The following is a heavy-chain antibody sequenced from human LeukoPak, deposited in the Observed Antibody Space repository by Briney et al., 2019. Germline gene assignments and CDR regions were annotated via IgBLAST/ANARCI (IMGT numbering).Heavy chain of an antibody. D-gene: IGHD3-10*01. V-gene: IGHV4-39*07. CDR1: GGSISSDTYY. CDR3: ARGGGGHYGPYGMDV. CDR2: VYYSGTGTT. Sequence: SETLSLTCTVSGGSISSDTYYWGWVRQPPGKGLEWIGSVYYSGTGTTYYSPSLKSPVTISVDTSTNQFSLRLSSVTAADTAVYYCARGGGGHYGPYGMDVWGQGTTVTVSS. J-gene: IGHJ6*02.